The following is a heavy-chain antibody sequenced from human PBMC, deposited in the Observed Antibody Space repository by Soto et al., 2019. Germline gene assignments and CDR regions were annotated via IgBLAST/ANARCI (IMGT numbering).Heavy chain of an antibody. V-gene: IGHV1-2*04. J-gene: IGHJ4*02. Sequence: GASVKVSCKASGYTFNGYYMHWARQAPGQGLEWMGWINPNSGGTNYAQKFQGWVTMTRDTSISTAYMELSRLRSDDTAVYYCARDREDYYGSGSYYFDYWGQGTLVTVSS. CDR3: ARDREDYYGSGSYYFDY. CDR2: INPNSGGT. D-gene: IGHD3-10*01. CDR1: GYTFNGYY.